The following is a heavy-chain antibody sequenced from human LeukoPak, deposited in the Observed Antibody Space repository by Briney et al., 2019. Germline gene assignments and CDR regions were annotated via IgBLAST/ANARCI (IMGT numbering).Heavy chain of an antibody. CDR2: INPNSGGT. Sequence: ASVKVSCKASGYTFTGYYMHWVRQAPGQGLEWMGWINPNSGGTNYAQKFQGRVTMTRDTSISTAYMELSRLRSDDTAVCYFAIFSLFAAAGTGWFDPWGQGTLVTVSS. CDR3: AIFSLFAAAGTGWFDP. J-gene: IGHJ5*02. CDR1: GYTFTGYY. D-gene: IGHD6-13*01. V-gene: IGHV1-2*02.